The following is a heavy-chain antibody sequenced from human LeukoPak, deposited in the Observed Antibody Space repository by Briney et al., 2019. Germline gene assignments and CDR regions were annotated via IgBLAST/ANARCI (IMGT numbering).Heavy chain of an antibody. J-gene: IGHJ3*02. V-gene: IGHV3-33*01. Sequence: GGSLRLSCAASGFTFSSYGMHWVRQAPGKGLEWVAVIWYDGSNKYYADSVKGRFTISRDNSKNTLYLQMNSLRAEDTAVYYCARGPLWFGELLGAFDIWGQGTMVTVSS. CDR3: ARGPLWFGELLGAFDI. CDR1: GFTFSSYG. CDR2: IWYDGSNK. D-gene: IGHD3-10*01.